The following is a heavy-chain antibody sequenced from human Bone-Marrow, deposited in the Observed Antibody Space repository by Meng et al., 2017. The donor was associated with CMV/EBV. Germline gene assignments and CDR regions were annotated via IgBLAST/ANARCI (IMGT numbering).Heavy chain of an antibody. D-gene: IGHD5-12*01. V-gene: IGHV1-8*01. J-gene: IGHJ6*02. Sequence: ASVKVSCKASGYTFISYDINWVRQATGQGLEWMGWMNPNSGNTGYAQKFQGRVTMTRNTSISTAYMELSSLRSEDTAVYYCARGPIVATIRPYYYYYGMDVWGQGTTVTVSS. CDR3: ARGPIVATIRPYYYYYGMDV. CDR1: GYTFISYD. CDR2: MNPNSGNT.